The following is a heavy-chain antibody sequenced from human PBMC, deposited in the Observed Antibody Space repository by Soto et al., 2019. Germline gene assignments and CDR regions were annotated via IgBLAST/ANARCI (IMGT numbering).Heavy chain of an antibody. CDR1: GYRVTNYW. CDR3: ARPRELGNYYGMDV. Sequence: GESLKISCKGSGYRVTNYWIAWVRQMPGKGLEWMGIVFPGDSDTRYSPSFRGQVTISADKSISTAYLQWSSLKASDTAMYYCARPRELGNYYGMDVWGQGTTVTVSS. CDR2: VFPGDSDT. V-gene: IGHV5-51*01. D-gene: IGHD1-26*01. J-gene: IGHJ6*02.